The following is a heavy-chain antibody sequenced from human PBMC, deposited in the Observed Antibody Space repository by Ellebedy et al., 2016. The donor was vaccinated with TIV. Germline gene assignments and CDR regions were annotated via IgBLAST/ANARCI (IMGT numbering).Heavy chain of an antibody. V-gene: IGHV3-30*18. CDR3: AKTASKGRGWRTPIDY. Sequence: GESLKISCQVFGYSFTSYWVGWVRQTPGKGLEWVAAISYHGTYKYYADSVKGRFSISRDNSRNTLYLQMNSLRAEDTAVYYCAKTASKGRGWRTPIDYWGQGTLVTVSS. CDR1: GYSFTSYW. CDR2: ISYHGTYK. D-gene: IGHD6-19*01. J-gene: IGHJ4*02.